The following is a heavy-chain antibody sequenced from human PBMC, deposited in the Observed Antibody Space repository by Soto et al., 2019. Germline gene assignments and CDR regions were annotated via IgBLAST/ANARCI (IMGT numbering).Heavy chain of an antibody. Sequence: ASVKVSCKASGGTFSSYAISWVRQAPGQGLEWMGGIIPIFGTANYAQKFQGRVTITADESTSTAYMELSSLRSEDTAVYYCATVGMATIGSIYYYYGMDVWGQGTTVTVSS. V-gene: IGHV1-69*13. CDR3: ATVGMATIGSIYYYYGMDV. CDR2: IIPIFGTA. J-gene: IGHJ6*02. CDR1: GGTFSSYA. D-gene: IGHD5-12*01.